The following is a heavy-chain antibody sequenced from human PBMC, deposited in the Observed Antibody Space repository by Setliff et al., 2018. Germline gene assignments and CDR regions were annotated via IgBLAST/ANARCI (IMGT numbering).Heavy chain of an antibody. J-gene: IGHJ4*02. CDR3: ARLPNYVWGSPVDY. CDR1: GYSISSAYY. Sequence: SETLSLTCTVSGYSISSAYYWGWIRQPPGKGLEWIGYISYSGNTYYNPSFEGRLALSVDASMNQFSLRLSSVTAADTAVYYCARLPNYVWGSPVDYWGQGTLVTVSS. D-gene: IGHD3-16*01. V-gene: IGHV4-38-2*02. CDR2: ISYSGNT.